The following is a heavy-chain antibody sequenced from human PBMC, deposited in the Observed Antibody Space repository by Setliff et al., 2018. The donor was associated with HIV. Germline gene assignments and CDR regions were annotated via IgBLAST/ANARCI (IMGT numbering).Heavy chain of an antibody. CDR3: ATASGYDLFMGAFDI. Sequence: SETLSLTCAVSGGSFRGYYWSWTRQPPGKALEWIGEINQSGGINYNPSLKSRVTTSIDTFKNQFSMKLYSVTAADTAVYYCATASGYDLFMGAFDIWGQGTMVTVSS. V-gene: IGHV4-34*01. CDR2: INQSGGI. D-gene: IGHD5-12*01. CDR1: GGSFRGYY. J-gene: IGHJ3*02.